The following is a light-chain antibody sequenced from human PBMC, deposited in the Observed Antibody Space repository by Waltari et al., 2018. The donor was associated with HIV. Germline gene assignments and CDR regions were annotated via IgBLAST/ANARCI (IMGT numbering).Light chain of an antibody. CDR2: GAS. J-gene: IGKJ2*02. Sequence: EIIMTRSPVTLSVSPGERATLSCRASQSIGTNFAWYQQKPGRSPRLLIYGASTRATGVPARFSGSGSGTEFTLTINNLQSEDVGIYYCQQYNNWPSCTFGPGTKLEIK. CDR1: QSIGTN. V-gene: IGKV3-15*01. CDR3: QQYNNWPSCT.